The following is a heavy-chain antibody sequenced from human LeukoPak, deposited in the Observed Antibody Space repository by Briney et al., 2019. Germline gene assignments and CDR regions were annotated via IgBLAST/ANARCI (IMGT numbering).Heavy chain of an antibody. D-gene: IGHD3-22*01. J-gene: IGHJ6*02. CDR1: GFIFSSFS. CDR2: ISTSGGLSSI. V-gene: IGHV3-21*01. CDR3: ARDEYYDSSGYYYYGMDV. Sequence: GGSLRLSCAASGFIFSSFSVNWVRQAPGKGLEWVSSISTSGGLSSIYYADSVKGRFTISRDNAKNSLYLQMNSLGAEDTAVYYCARDEYYDSSGYYYYGMDVWGQGTTVTVSS.